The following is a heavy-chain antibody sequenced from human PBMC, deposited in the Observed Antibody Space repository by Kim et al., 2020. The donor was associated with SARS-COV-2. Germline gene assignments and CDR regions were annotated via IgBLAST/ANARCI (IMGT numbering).Heavy chain of an antibody. CDR2: ISSNGGST. V-gene: IGHV3-64D*06. Sequence: GGSLRLSCSASGFTFSSYAMHWVRQAPGKGLEYVSAISSNGGSTYYADSVKGRFTISRDNSKNTLYLQMSSLRAEDTAVYYCVNSGSVVVPAAITGGVISGIQGGDDAFDIWGQGTMVTVSS. J-gene: IGHJ3*02. D-gene: IGHD2-2*01. CDR1: GFTFSSYA. CDR3: VNSGSVVVPAAITGGVISGIQGGDDAFDI.